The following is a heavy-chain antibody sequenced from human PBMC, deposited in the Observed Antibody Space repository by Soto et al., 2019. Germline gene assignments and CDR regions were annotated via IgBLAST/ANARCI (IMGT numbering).Heavy chain of an antibody. Sequence: QVQLVESGGGVVQPGRSLRLSCAASGFTFNNYAMHWVRQAPGKGLEWVAFISYDGSSKNYADSVTGRVTISRDNSRNTVYLQMNSLRAEDTAVYYCARGDGYIYGNTFDSWGQGNLVTVSS. CDR1: GFTFNNYA. J-gene: IGHJ4*02. CDR3: ARGDGYIYGNTFDS. D-gene: IGHD5-18*01. V-gene: IGHV3-30-3*01. CDR2: ISYDGSSK.